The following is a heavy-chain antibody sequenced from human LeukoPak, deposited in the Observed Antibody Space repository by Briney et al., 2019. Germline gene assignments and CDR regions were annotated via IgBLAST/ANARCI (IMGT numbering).Heavy chain of an antibody. CDR1: GGSFSGYY. CDR3: ARWYSSGWAFDY. CDR2: INHSGST. V-gene: IGHV4-34*01. D-gene: IGHD6-19*01. J-gene: IGHJ4*02. Sequence: SETLSLTCAVYGGSFSGYYWSWIRQPPGKGLEWIGEINHSGSTNYNPSLKSRVTISVDTSKNQFSLKLSSVTAADTAVYCCARWYSSGWAFDYWGQGTLVTVSS.